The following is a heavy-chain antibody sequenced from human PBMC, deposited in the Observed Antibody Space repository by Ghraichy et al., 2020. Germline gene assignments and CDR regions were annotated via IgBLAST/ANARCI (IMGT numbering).Heavy chain of an antibody. Sequence: LSLTCAASGFSFSAYWVTWVRQAPGMGLEWVANINQDGSQKYYVDSVKGRFIISRDNAKNSLYLQMNSLRAEDTAVYYCARDPRCPDYWGQGALVTVSS. D-gene: IGHD4-17*01. J-gene: IGHJ4*02. V-gene: IGHV3-7*01. CDR2: INQDGSQK. CDR3: ARDPRCPDY. CDR1: GFSFSAYW.